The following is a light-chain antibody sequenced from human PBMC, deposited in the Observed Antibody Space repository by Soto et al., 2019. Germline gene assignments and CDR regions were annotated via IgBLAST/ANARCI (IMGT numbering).Light chain of an antibody. V-gene: IGLV1-44*01. Sequence: QSALTQPPSASGTPGQGVAISCSGSSSNMGSNTVNWYQHLPGTAPKLLIYNDNQRPSGVPDRFLGSKSGTSASLAITGLQSEDEADYYCAAWDGSLNHILFGGGTKLTVL. J-gene: IGLJ2*01. CDR2: NDN. CDR3: AAWDGSLNHIL. CDR1: SSNMGSNT.